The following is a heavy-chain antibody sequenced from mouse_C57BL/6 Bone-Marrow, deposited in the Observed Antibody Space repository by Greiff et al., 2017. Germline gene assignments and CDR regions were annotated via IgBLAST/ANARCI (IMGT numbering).Heavy chain of an antibody. CDR2: INPGSGGT. D-gene: IGHD1-1*02. J-gene: IGHJ2*01. CDR1: GYAFTNYL. CDR3: ARIGGRGGDYCDY. V-gene: IGHV1-54*01. Sequence: QVQLQQSGAELVRPGTSVKVSCKASGYAFTNYLIEWVKQRPGQGLEWIGVINPGSGGTNYNEKFKGKATLTADKSSSTAYMQLSSLTSEDSAVXFCARIGGRGGDYCDYWGQGTTLTVSS.